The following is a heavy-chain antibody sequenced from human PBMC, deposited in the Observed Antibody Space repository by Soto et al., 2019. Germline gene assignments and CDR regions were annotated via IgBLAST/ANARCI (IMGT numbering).Heavy chain of an antibody. CDR3: ARTKCSGGSCYSWSLDY. Sequence: SETLSLTCTISGGSITTGGYYWSWIRQLPGKGLEWIGHRYYSESTYYNPSLKSRVSISLDTSKNQFSLKLSFVTAADTAMYYCARTKCSGGSCYSWSLDYWGQGTPVTVSS. D-gene: IGHD2-15*01. J-gene: IGHJ4*02. V-gene: IGHV4-31*03. CDR1: GGSITTGGYY. CDR2: RYYSEST.